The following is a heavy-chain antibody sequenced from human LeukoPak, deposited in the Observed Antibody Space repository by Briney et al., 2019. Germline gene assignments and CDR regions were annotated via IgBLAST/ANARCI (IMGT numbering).Heavy chain of an antibody. J-gene: IGHJ4*02. CDR2: ISYSSGYI. Sequence: GGSLRLSCAASGFTFSSYSMNWVRQAPGEGLEWVSSISYSSGYIYYADSVKGRFTISRDNAKNSLYLQMNSLRAEDTAVFYCARTRVGVVIDYFDYWGQGTLVTASS. D-gene: IGHD3-3*01. CDR3: ARTRVGVVIDYFDY. CDR1: GFTFSSYS. V-gene: IGHV3-21*01.